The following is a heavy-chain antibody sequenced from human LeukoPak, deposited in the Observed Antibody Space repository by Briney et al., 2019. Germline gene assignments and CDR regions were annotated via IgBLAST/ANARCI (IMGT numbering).Heavy chain of an antibody. CDR2: INWNGGST. CDR3: ARTDNLDY. Sequence: GGSLRLSCAAPGFTFGDYGLSWVRQAPGKGLEWVSGINWNGGSTGYADSVKGRFTISRDNAKNTLYLQMNSLRAEDTAVYYCARTDNLDYWGQGSLVTVSS. CDR1: GFTFGDYG. V-gene: IGHV3-20*04. J-gene: IGHJ4*02. D-gene: IGHD5-24*01.